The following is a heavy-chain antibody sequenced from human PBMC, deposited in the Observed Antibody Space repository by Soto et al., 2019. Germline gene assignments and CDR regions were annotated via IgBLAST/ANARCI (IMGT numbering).Heavy chain of an antibody. CDR2: IYYSGST. D-gene: IGHD1-26*01. V-gene: IGHV4-59*01. Sequence: QVQLQESGPGLVKPSETLSLTCTVSGGSLSNYYWSWIRQPPGKGLEWIGFIYYSGSTSYNPSLKSRVTMSVAPSKNPFSLNLTSVTAADTAVYYWARYSGTYYVYWGQGTLVTGSS. CDR1: GGSLSNYY. J-gene: IGHJ1*01. CDR3: ARYSGTYYVY.